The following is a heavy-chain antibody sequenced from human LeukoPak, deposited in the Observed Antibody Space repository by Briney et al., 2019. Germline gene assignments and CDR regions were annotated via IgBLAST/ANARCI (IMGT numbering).Heavy chain of an antibody. CDR2: INPNSGAP. CDR1: GYTFTGYY. Sequence: VASVKVSCKASGYTFTGYYIHWVRQAPGQGLEWLGWINPNSGAPNYAQKFQGRVTMTRDTSINTVYMELSSLRSDDAAAYYCARVPTLGKFQLPLGYWGQGTLVTVSS. D-gene: IGHD2-2*01. J-gene: IGHJ4*02. CDR3: ARVPTLGKFQLPLGY. V-gene: IGHV1-2*02.